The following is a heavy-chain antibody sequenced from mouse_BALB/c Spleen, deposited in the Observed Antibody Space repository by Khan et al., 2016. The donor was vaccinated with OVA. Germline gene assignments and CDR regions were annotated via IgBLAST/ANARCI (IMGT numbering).Heavy chain of an antibody. CDR1: GYTFTTAG. J-gene: IGHJ4*01. V-gene: IGHV9-4*02. Sequence: QVQLKESGPELKKPGETVRISCKASGYTFTTAGMQWVQKMPGKGLKWIGWINTHSGVPKYAEDFKGRFAFSLETSASTAYLQISNLKNEDTATYFWARGGAAYYRSDGGAMDYWGQGTSVTVSS. CDR3: ARGGAAYYRSDGGAMDY. D-gene: IGHD2-14*01. CDR2: INTHSGVP.